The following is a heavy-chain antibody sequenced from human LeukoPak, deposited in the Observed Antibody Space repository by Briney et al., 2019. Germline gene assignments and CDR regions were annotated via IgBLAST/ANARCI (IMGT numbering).Heavy chain of an antibody. CDR3: AREPVYSGSYSY. CDR1: GGSFSGYY. V-gene: IGHV4-34*01. J-gene: IGHJ4*02. Sequence: SETLSLTCAVYGGSFSGYYWSWIRQPPGKGLEWIGEINHSGSSNYNPSLKSRVTISVDTSKKQFSLKLSSVTAADTAVYYCAREPVYSGSYSYWGQGTLVTVSS. D-gene: IGHD1-26*01. CDR2: INHSGSS.